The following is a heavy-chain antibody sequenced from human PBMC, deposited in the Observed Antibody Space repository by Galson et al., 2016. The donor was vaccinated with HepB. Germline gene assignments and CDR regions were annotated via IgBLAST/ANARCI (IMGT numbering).Heavy chain of an antibody. D-gene: IGHD4-23*01. CDR2: IFHSGGP. J-gene: IGHJ4*02. V-gene: IGHV4-4*02. Sequence: LTCTVSGVSISSNSWWSWVRQSPEKGLEWIGEIFHSGGPNYSPSLKSRVTISIDKSKNQLSLSLSSVTAADTAVYYCARSSATTGVDFDYWGQGALVTVSS. CDR1: GVSISSNSW. CDR3: ARSSATTGVDFDY.